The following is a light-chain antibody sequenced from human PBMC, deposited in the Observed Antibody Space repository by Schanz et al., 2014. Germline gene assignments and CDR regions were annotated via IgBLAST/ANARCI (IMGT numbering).Light chain of an antibody. J-gene: IGKJ3*01. CDR2: GTS. CDR3: HQYINSPFT. V-gene: IGKV3-20*01. CDR1: QSVSSSY. Sequence: EAVLTQSPGTLSLSPGERATLSCRASQSVSSSYLAWYQQKPGQAPRLLIYGTSIRATGIPDRFSGSGSGTDFTLTISRLEPEDFAVYYCHQYINSPFTFGPGTKVDIK.